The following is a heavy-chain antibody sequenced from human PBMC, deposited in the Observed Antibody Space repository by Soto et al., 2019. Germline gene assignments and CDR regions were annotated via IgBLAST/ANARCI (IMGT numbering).Heavy chain of an antibody. D-gene: IGHD5-12*01. CDR3: ASLGYSDSSFAFDF. CDR2: IYSGGNT. Sequence: GGSLRLSCAASGFTVSTNYMNWVRQAPGKGLEWVSVIYSGGNTYYAGSVKGRFTISRDNSKNTLYLQMNSLRAGDTAVYYCASLGYSDSSFAFDFWGQGTMVTVSS. CDR1: GFTVSTNY. V-gene: IGHV3-53*01. J-gene: IGHJ3*01.